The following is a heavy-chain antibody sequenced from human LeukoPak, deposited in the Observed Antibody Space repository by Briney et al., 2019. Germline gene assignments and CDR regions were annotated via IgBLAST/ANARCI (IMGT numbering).Heavy chain of an antibody. Sequence: PGGSLRHSSAPSGFTSSSYWMHWVRPGPGKRLVWVSRSNSDGISRSYAGSVKGRFTISRDNAKNTLYLQMNSLRAEDTAVYYCARGSGYGVFDIWGQGTMVTVSS. CDR2: SNSDGISR. CDR3: ARGSGYGVFDI. D-gene: IGHD5-12*01. J-gene: IGHJ3*02. CDR1: GFTSSSYW. V-gene: IGHV3-74*01.